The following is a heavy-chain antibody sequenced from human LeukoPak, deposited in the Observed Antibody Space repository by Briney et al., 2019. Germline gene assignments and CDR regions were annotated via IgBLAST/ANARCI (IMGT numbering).Heavy chain of an antibody. D-gene: IGHD3-22*01. CDR3: ATEPITMIDWFDP. CDR2: VDPEDGET. V-gene: IGHV1-69-2*01. Sequence: GATVKISCKASGYTFTDYYMHWVQQAPGKGLEWMGRVDPEDGETINAEKFQGRVTITADTSTDTAYMELSSLRSEDTAVYYCATEPITMIDWFDPWGQGTLVTVSS. CDR1: GYTFTDYY. J-gene: IGHJ5*02.